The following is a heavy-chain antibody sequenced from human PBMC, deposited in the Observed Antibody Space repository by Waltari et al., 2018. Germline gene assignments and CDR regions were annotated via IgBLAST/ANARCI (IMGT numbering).Heavy chain of an antibody. D-gene: IGHD2-15*01. CDR3: SRSGSDDWFDP. V-gene: IGHV1-69-2*01. CDR1: GYTFTDYY. CDR2: VGPKDGET. Sequence: EVQLLQSGAEVKKPGATVKISCKSSGYTFTDYYLHWVKQTPGKGLEWMGRVGPKDGETIYAEKFQDRVTISADTSTDTVYMIMNGLRFDDTALYFCSRSGSDDWFDPWGRGTPVTVVS. J-gene: IGHJ5*02.